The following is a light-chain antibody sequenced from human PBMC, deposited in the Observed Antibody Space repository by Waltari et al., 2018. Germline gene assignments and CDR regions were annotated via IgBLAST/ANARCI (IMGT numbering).Light chain of an antibody. J-gene: IGLJ2*01. CDR2: SVD. Sequence: SSELTQDPAVSVVLGQTVRITCQGDSLTTYAANWYQQRPGQAPILVIFSVDDRPSGIPVRCSGYSSGDTASLTITGAQAEDEADYYCNSRDPTTNAVVFGGGTRLTVL. CDR3: NSRDPTTNAVV. CDR1: SLTTYA. V-gene: IGLV3-19*01.